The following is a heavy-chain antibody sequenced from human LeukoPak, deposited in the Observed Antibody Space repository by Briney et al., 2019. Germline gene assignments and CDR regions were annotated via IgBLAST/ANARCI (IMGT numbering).Heavy chain of an antibody. D-gene: IGHD2-2*01. V-gene: IGHV1-69*13. J-gene: IGHJ5*02. CDR3: ASEGNYCSSTSCAWFDP. Sequence: SVTVSCKASGGTFSSYAISWVRQAPGQGLEWMGGIIPIFGTANYAQKFQGRVTITADESTSTAYMELSSLSSEDTAVYCCASEGNYCSSTSCAWFDPWGQGALVTVSS. CDR2: IIPIFGTA. CDR1: GGTFSSYA.